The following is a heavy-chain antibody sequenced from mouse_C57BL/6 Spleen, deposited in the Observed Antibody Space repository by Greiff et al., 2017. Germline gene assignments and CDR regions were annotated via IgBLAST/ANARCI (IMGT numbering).Heavy chain of an antibody. CDR1: GYTFTDYE. V-gene: IGHV1-15*01. D-gene: IGHD2-5*01. CDR3: TRSYYSNEGFDY. Sequence: VKLQQSGAELVRPGASVTLSCKASGYTFTDYEMHWVKQTPVHGLEWIGAIDPETGGTAYNQKFKGKAILTADKSSSTAYMELRSLTSEDSAVYYCTRSYYSNEGFDYWGQGTTLTVSS. CDR2: IDPETGGT. J-gene: IGHJ2*01.